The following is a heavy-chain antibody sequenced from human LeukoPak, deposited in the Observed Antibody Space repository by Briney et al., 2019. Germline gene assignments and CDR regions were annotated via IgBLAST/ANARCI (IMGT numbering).Heavy chain of an antibody. CDR2: IIPIFGTA. D-gene: IGHD3-22*01. CDR1: GGTFSSYA. V-gene: IGHV1-69*13. J-gene: IGHJ6*02. CDR3: ARDRIVDSSGDYYYYYGMDV. Sequence: GASVKVPCKASGGTFSSYAISWVRQAPGQGLEWMGGIIPIFGTANYAQKFQGRVTITADESTSTAYMELSSLRSEDTAVYYCARDRIVDSSGDYYYYYGMDVWGQGTTVTVSS.